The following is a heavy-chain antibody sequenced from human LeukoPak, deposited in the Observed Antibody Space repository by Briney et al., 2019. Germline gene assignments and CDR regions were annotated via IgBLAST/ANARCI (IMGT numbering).Heavy chain of an antibody. CDR1: GVIFSSYA. CDR3: ARGDYSGSGSRVPLADY. V-gene: IGHV3-23*01. Sequence: GGALRLSCVTSGVIFSSYAMSWVRQAPGKGLEWDSSVITSSDNTHYADSVRGPFTISRDHSRNPLYLQMNNLRADDTALYFCARGDYSGSGSRVPLADYRGQGTLVTVSS. CDR2: VITSSDNT. D-gene: IGHD3-10*01. J-gene: IGHJ4*02.